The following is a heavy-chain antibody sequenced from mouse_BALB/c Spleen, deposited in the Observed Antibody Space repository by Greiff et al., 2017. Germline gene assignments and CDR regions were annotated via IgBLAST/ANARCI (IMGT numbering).Heavy chain of an antibody. Sequence: VKLMESGAELVRPGSSVKISCKASGYAFSSYWMNWVKQRPGQGLEWIGQIYPGDGDTNYNGKFKGKATLTADKSSSTAYMQLSSLTSEDSAVYFCARAGTRYYAMDYWGQGTSVTVSS. CDR3: ARAGTRYYAMDY. V-gene: IGHV1-80*01. CDR1: GYAFSSYW. J-gene: IGHJ4*01. D-gene: IGHD4-1*01. CDR2: IYPGDGDT.